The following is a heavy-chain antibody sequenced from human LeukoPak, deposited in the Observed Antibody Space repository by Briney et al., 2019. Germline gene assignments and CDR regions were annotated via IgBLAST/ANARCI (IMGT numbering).Heavy chain of an antibody. CDR1: GGSISSYY. D-gene: IGHD3-22*01. CDR3: ARPSNYYDSSGSFDY. Sequence: KPSETLSLTCTVSGGSISSYYWTWIRQPPENGLEWIGYISDSGSTNYNPSLKSRVTISVDTSKKQFSLKLTSVTAADTAVYYCARPSNYYDSSGSFDYWGQGTLVTVSS. J-gene: IGHJ4*02. CDR2: ISDSGST. V-gene: IGHV4-59*08.